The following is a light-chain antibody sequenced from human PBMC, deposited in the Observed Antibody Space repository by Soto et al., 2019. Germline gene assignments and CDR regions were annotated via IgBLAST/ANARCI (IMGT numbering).Light chain of an antibody. CDR1: QSLGGN. CDR2: RAS. V-gene: IGKV3-15*01. CDR3: QQRRNWPIT. Sequence: EIVMTQSPATLAVSPGDTATLSCRASQSLGGNLAWYQQKPGQGPRLLIFRASSRATGVPARFSASGSGTEFTLTISGLEPADLGVYYCQQRRNWPITFGQGTRLEIK. J-gene: IGKJ5*01.